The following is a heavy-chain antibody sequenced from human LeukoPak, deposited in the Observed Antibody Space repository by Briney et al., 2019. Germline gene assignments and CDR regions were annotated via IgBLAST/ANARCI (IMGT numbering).Heavy chain of an antibody. Sequence: GSLRLSCSASGFTFSSYATHWVRQAPGKGLEYVSAISSNGGSTYYADSVKGRFTISRDNSKNTLYLQMSSLRAEDTAVYYCVKEGYSYGSYFDYWGQGTLVTVSS. D-gene: IGHD5-18*01. CDR1: GFTFSSYA. CDR2: ISSNGGST. J-gene: IGHJ4*02. V-gene: IGHV3-64D*06. CDR3: VKEGYSYGSYFDY.